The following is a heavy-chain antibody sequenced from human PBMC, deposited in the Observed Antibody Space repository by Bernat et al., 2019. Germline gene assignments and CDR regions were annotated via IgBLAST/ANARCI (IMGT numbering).Heavy chain of an antibody. J-gene: IGHJ5*02. CDR2: IYYSGST. D-gene: IGHD4-17*01. CDR3: ARLGVTVSNGLVCFDP. CDR1: GGSISSSSYY. V-gene: IGHV4-39*01. Sequence: QLQLQESGPGLVKPSETLSLTCTVSGGSISSSSYYWGWIRQPPGKGLEWIGCIYYSGSTYYNPSLKSRVTISVDTSKNQFSLKLSSVTAADTAVYYCARLGVTVSNGLVCFDPWGQGTLVTVSS.